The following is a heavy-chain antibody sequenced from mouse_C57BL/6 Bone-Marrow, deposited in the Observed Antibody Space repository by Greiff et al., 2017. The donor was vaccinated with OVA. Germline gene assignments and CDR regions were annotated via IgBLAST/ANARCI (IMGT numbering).Heavy chain of an antibody. CDR1: GYTFTSYW. CDR2: IYPSDSET. J-gene: IGHJ3*01. Sequence: QVQLQQPGAELVRPGSSVKLSCKASGYTFTSYWMDWVKQRPGQGLEWIGNIYPSDSETHYNQEFKDKATLTVDKSSSTAYMQLSSLTSEDSAVYYCARWNYYGSSGFAYWGQGTLVTVSA. D-gene: IGHD1-1*01. V-gene: IGHV1-61*01. CDR3: ARWNYYGSSGFAY.